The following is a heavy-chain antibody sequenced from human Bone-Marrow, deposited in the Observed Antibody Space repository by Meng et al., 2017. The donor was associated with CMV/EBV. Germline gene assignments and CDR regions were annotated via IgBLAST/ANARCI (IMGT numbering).Heavy chain of an antibody. CDR3: ARDEGGDNYFDY. Sequence: GGSLRLSCAASGFTFSSYAMSWVRQAPGKGLEWVSVIYSGGSTYYADSVKGRFTISRDNSKNTLYLQMNSLRAEDTAVYYCARDEGGDNYFDYWGQGTLVTVSS. CDR2: IYSGGST. D-gene: IGHD2-21*01. J-gene: IGHJ4*02. CDR1: GFTFSSYA. V-gene: IGHV3-53*01.